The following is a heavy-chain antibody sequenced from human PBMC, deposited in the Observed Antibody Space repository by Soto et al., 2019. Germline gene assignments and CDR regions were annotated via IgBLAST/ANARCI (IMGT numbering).Heavy chain of an antibody. Sequence: QVQLVESGGGVVQPGRSLRLSCAASGFTFSSYGMHWLRQAPGKGLVWVAVISYDGSNKYYADSVKGRFTISRDNSKNTLYLQMNSLRAEDTAVYYCAKDRDTRPLTSFDYWGQGTLVTVSS. V-gene: IGHV3-30*18. CDR3: AKDRDTRPLTSFDY. J-gene: IGHJ4*02. CDR1: GFTFSSYG. D-gene: IGHD3-16*02. CDR2: ISYDGSNK.